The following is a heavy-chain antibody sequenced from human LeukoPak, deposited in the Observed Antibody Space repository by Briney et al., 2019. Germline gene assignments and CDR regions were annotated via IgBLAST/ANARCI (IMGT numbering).Heavy chain of an antibody. CDR2: IKKDGSRT. V-gene: IGHV3-74*01. J-gene: IGHJ4*02. CDR3: VREPYCSGGSCYTSGFDC. Sequence: QPGGSLRDSCAAPRVTLTGDWIHWVRHAPGKGLGWVSRIKKDGSRTTYADAVKGRFTISRDNAKNTLYLQMNGLSADDTAVYYCVREPYCSGGSCYTSGFDCWGQGTLVTVSS. CDR1: RVTLTGDW. D-gene: IGHD2-15*01.